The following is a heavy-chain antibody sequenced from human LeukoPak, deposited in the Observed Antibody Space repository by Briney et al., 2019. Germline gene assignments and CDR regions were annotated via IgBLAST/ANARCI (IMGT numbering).Heavy chain of an antibody. V-gene: IGHV3-74*01. CDR1: GFSFSGHW. D-gene: IGHD6-6*01. J-gene: IGHJ4*02. CDR2: ISPTGSTT. CDR3: ARGPNSNWSGLDF. Sequence: GGSLRLSCTASGFSFSGHWMHWARQLPGKGLVWVSRISPTGSTTSYADSVKGRFTVSRDNAKNALYLQVNNLRAEDTAVYYCARGPNSNWSGLDFWGQGTLLTVSS.